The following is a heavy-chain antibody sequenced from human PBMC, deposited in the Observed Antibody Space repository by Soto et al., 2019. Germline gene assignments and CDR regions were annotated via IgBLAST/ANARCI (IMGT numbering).Heavy chain of an antibody. CDR1: GGSVSSGSYY. CDR3: ARDSGSSAYFDY. V-gene: IGHV4-61*01. J-gene: IGHJ4*02. D-gene: IGHD6-6*01. CDR2: IYYSGST. Sequence: KPSETLSLTCTVSGGSVSSGSYYWSWIRQPPGKGLEWIGYIYYSGSTNYNPSLKSRVTISVDTSKNQFSLKLSSVTAADTAVYYCARDSGSSAYFDYWGQGTMVTVSS.